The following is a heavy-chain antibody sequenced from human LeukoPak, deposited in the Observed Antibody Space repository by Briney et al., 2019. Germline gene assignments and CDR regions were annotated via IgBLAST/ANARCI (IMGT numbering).Heavy chain of an antibody. V-gene: IGHV3-9*01. Sequence: GGSLRLSCAASGFTFDDYAMHWVRQAPGKGLEWVSGISWNSGSIGYADSVKGRFTISRDNAKNSLYPQMNSLRAEDTALYYCAKDSYYSGYDLSLDYWGQGTLVTVSS. D-gene: IGHD5-12*01. CDR2: ISWNSGSI. J-gene: IGHJ4*02. CDR3: AKDSYYSGYDLSLDY. CDR1: GFTFDDYA.